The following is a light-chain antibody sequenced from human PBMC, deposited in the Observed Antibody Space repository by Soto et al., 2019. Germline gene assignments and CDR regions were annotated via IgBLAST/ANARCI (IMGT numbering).Light chain of an antibody. CDR1: EDIDTS. V-gene: IGKV1-5*01. J-gene: IGKJ1*01. CDR2: GAS. CDR3: QPYDTFSWT. Sequence: DIQMTQSPSTLSVSLGDRITITCRASEDIDTSLAWFQQRPGTAPKVLIAGASGLMNGVPSTFSGSGPRTEFALTISSVQPDDFATYFCQPYDTFSWTFGQGTKVDIK.